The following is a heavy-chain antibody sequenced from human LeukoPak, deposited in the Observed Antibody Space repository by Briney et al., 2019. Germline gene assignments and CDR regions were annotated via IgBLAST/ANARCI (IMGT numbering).Heavy chain of an antibody. CDR2: INPNSGGT. CDR1: GYTFTGYY. D-gene: IGHD1-1*01. Sequence: ASVKVSCKASGYTFTGYYMHWVRQAPGQGLEWMGWINPNSGGTGYAQKFQGRVTMTRDTSISTAYMELSRLRSDDTAVYYCARDLGRNWNDVFLDYGMDVWGQGTTVTVSS. J-gene: IGHJ6*02. CDR3: ARDLGRNWNDVFLDYGMDV. V-gene: IGHV1-2*02.